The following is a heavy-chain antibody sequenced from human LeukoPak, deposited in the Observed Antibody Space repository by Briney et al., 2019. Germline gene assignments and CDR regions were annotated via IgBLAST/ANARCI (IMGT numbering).Heavy chain of an antibody. CDR2: VPPSGST. Sequence: SQTLSLTCIVSGASISSESYYWSWIRQSAGKGLEWIGRVPPSGSTTYNPSLKSRVTISMDTSKNQVSLKLTSVTAADTAVYYCASHGRRYSSSWYYTDYWGQGTLVTVSS. J-gene: IGHJ4*02. V-gene: IGHV4-61*02. CDR3: ASHGRRYSSSWYYTDY. CDR1: GASISSESYY. D-gene: IGHD6-13*01.